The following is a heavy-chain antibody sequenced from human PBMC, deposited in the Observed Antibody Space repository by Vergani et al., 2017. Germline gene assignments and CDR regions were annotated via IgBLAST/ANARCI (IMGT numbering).Heavy chain of an antibody. CDR3: AXDYGSGPPQSRRLLYDIGWFDP. D-gene: IGHD3-10*01. CDR2: IKQDGSEK. Sequence: EVLLVESGGGLVQPGGSLRLSCAASGFTFNAYWMNWVRQAPGKGLEWVANIKQDGSEKYYVDSVKGRFTISRDNANNLVYLQMSSVRADDTAVYYCAXDYGSGPPQSRRLLYDIGWFDPWGQGTLVTVSS. J-gene: IGHJ5*02. V-gene: IGHV3-7*04. CDR1: GFTFNAYW.